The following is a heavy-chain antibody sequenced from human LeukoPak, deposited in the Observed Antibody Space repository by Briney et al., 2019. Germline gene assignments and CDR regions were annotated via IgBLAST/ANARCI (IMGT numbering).Heavy chain of an antibody. J-gene: IGHJ4*02. D-gene: IGHD6-19*01. V-gene: IGHV3-33*01. CDR2: IRYDGSKK. CDR1: GFTFSSHS. Sequence: GGSLRLSCAASGFTFSSHSMHWVRQAPGKGLEWVATIRYDGSKKWYAESVRGRFTISRDDSKNTLFLQMNNLRVEDTAVYYCAREDSSGWYTAYWGQGTLVTVSS. CDR3: AREDSSGWYTAY.